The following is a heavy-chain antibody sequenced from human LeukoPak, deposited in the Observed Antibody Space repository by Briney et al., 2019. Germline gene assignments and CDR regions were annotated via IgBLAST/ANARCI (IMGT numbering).Heavy chain of an antibody. D-gene: IGHD3-10*01. CDR3: ARDGGDDAFDI. J-gene: IGHJ3*02. Sequence: GGSLRLSCAACGFTFSSYWMHWVRQAPGKGLVWVSRITSDGSSTSYADSVKGRFTISRDNAKNTLYLQMNSLRAEDTAVYYCARDGGDDAFDIWGQGTMVTVSS. V-gene: IGHV3-74*01. CDR1: GFTFSSYW. CDR2: ITSDGSST.